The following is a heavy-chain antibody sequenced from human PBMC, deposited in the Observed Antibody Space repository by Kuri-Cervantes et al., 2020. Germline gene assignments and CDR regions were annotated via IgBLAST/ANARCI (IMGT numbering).Heavy chain of an antibody. Sequence: SLKISCAASGFTFDDYAMHWVRQAPGKGLEWVSGISWNSGSVGYADSVKGRFTISRDNSKNTLYLQMNSLRAEDTAVYYCARVGGSGMVYWGQGTLVTVSS. D-gene: IGHD3-10*01. J-gene: IGHJ4*02. CDR1: GFTFDDYA. CDR3: ARVGGSGMVY. CDR2: ISWNSGSV. V-gene: IGHV3-9*01.